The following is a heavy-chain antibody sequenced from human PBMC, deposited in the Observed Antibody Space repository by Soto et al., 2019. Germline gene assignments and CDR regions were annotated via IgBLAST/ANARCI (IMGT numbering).Heavy chain of an antibody. J-gene: IGHJ4*02. CDR3: AKNQHAMAHDY. Sequence: GRSLRHSWASSGFTFSNYAMSLVRQAPGKELEWVSSISSSGGSTDYADSVKGRFTISRDNSQNTLNLQMNSLRAEDTAIYFCAKNQHAMAHDYWGPGTLVTVSS. V-gene: IGHV3-23*01. CDR1: GFTFSNYA. CDR2: ISSSGGST. D-gene: IGHD2-8*01.